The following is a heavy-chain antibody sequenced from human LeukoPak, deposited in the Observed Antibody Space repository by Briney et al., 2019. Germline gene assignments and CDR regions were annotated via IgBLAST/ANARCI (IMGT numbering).Heavy chain of an antibody. CDR1: GYTFTSYA. CDR3: ARDRDDILTGNSYGMDV. D-gene: IGHD3-9*01. CDR2: INAGNGNT. J-gene: IGHJ6*04. Sequence: GASVKVSCKASGYTFTSYAMHWVRQAPGQRLEWMGWINAGNGNTKYSQKFQGRVTITRDTSASTAYMELSSLRSEDTAVYYCARDRDDILTGNSYGMDVWGKGTTVTVSS. V-gene: IGHV1-3*01.